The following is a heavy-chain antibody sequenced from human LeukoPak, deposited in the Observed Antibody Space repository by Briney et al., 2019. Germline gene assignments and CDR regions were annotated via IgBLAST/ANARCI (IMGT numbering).Heavy chain of an antibody. CDR1: GGSISSGDYY. Sequence: PSETLSLTCTVSGGSISSGDYYWSWIRQPPGKGLEWIGYIYYSGSTYYNPSLKSRATISVDTSKNQFSLKLSSVTPADTTVYCCARVAPVKDAFDIWGQGTMVTVSS. J-gene: IGHJ3*02. CDR3: ARVAPVKDAFDI. V-gene: IGHV4-30-4*08. CDR2: IYYSGST.